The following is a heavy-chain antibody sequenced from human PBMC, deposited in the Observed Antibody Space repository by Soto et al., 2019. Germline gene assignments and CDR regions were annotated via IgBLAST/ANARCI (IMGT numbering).Heavy chain of an antibody. CDR1: GGSFSGYY. CDR3: ARATYYYGSGSYYTHKTWFDP. V-gene: IGHV4-34*01. CDR2: INHSGST. Sequence: SETLSLTCAVYGGSFSGYYWSWIRQPPGKGLEWIGEINHSGSTNYNPSLKSRVTISVDTSKNQFSLKLSSVTAADTAVYYCARATYYYGSGSYYTHKTWFDPWGQGTLVTVSS. D-gene: IGHD3-10*01. J-gene: IGHJ5*02.